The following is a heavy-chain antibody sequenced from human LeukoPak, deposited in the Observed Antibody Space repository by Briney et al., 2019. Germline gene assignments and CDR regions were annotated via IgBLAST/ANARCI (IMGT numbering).Heavy chain of an antibody. D-gene: IGHD1-14*01. CDR3: ARYNRGSRPYDY. J-gene: IGHJ4*02. CDR2: INPNSGGT. Sequence: GASVKVSCKASGYTFTGYYIHWVRQAPGQGLEWMGWINPNSGGTNYAQKFQGRVTITRDTSINTAYLELSRLRSDDTAVYYCARYNRGSRPYDYWGQGTLVTVSS. V-gene: IGHV1-2*02. CDR1: GYTFTGYY.